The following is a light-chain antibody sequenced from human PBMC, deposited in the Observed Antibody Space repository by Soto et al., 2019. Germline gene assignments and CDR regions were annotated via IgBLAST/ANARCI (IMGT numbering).Light chain of an antibody. J-gene: IGLJ1*01. Sequence: QSALTQPPSVSGSLGQSVTISCTGPSNDIGSFNRVSWYQQSPGTAPKLLIHEVSNRPSGVPDRFSGSKSGNTASLTISGLQPEDEADYYCTLYPSTGTYVFGTGTKVTVL. CDR2: EVS. CDR1: SNDIGSFNR. CDR3: TLYPSTGTYV. V-gene: IGLV2-18*01.